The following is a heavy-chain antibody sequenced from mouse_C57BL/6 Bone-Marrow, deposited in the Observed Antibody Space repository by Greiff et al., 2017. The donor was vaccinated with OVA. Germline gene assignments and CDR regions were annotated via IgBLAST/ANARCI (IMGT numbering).Heavy chain of an antibody. J-gene: IGHJ2*01. CDR3: ARQDSTGLYYFDY. CDR1: GYTFTSYW. Sequence: VQLQQPGAELVKPGASVKLSCKASGYTFTSYWMHWVKQRPGRGLEWIGRIDPNSGGTKYNEKFKSKATLTVDKPSSTAYMQLRSLTSEDSSVYYCARQDSTGLYYFDYWGQGTTLTVSS. CDR2: IDPNSGGT. V-gene: IGHV1-72*01. D-gene: IGHD4-1*02.